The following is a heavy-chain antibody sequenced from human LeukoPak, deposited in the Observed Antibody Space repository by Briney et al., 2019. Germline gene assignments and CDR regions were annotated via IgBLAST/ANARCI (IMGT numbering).Heavy chain of an antibody. CDR1: GFTFDDYA. V-gene: IGHV3-9*01. J-gene: IGHJ4*02. D-gene: IGHD1-26*01. CDR3: AKDKHRLVGATTGFDY. Sequence: GGSLRLSCAASGFTFDDYAMHWVRQAPGKGLEWVSGISWNSGSIGYADSVKDRFTISRDNAKNSLYLQMNSLRAEDTALYYCAKDKHRLVGATTGFDYWGQGTLVTVSS. CDR2: ISWNSGSI.